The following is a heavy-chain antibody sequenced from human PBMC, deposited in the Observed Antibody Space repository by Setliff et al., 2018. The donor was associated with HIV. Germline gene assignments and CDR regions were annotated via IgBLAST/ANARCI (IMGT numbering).Heavy chain of an antibody. CDR3: ARDLPTPNWGFDY. CDR1: GYAFLSYA. J-gene: IGHJ4*02. V-gene: IGHV1-3*01. Sequence: ASVKPSCQPSGYAFLSYAVHSVRQAPGQSFEWMGWINACTGDTQYSQKFHHRVTATTDTSASTAYMELSSLRSEDTAVYYCARDLPTPNWGFDYWGQGTLVTVSS. D-gene: IGHD7-27*01. CDR2: INACTGDT.